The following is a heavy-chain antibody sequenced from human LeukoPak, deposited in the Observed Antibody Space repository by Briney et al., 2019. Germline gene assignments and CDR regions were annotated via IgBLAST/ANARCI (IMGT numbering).Heavy chain of an antibody. CDR3: ARDGEQWLVKEGAFDI. CDR1: GFTFSSYS. V-gene: IGHV3-21*01. CDR2: ISSSSSYI. J-gene: IGHJ3*02. Sequence: GGSLRLSCAASGFTFSSYSMNWVRQAPGKGLEWVSSISSSSSYIYYADSVKGRFTISRDNAKNSLYLQMNSLRAEDTAVYYCARDGEQWLVKEGAFDIWGQGTMVTVSS. D-gene: IGHD6-19*01.